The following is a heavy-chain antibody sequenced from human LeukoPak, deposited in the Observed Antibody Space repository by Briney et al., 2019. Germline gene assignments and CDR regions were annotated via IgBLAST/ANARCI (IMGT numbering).Heavy chain of an antibody. CDR3: ARRYCSSTSCSYYFDY. V-gene: IGHV1-8*03. D-gene: IGHD2-2*01. CDR1: GYTFTSLD. Sequence: ASVKVSCKASGYTFTSLDINWVRQATGQGLEWMGWINTKSGYTGYAQHFQGRVTITRDTSISTAYMELSSLRSEDTAVYYCARRYCSSTSCSYYFDYWGQGTLVTVSS. CDR2: INTKSGYT. J-gene: IGHJ4*02.